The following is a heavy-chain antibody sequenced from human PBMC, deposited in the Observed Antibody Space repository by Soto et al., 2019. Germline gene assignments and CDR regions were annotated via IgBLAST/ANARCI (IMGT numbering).Heavy chain of an antibody. CDR1: GFTFSSYA. Sequence: EVQLLESGGGLIQPGGSLRLSYAVSGFTFSSYAMSWVRQAPGKGLEWVSGISGSAESTSYADSVKGRFIISRDKSKNTLYLQMKSLRAEDTAVYYCAKDRKDYGALSYFHYYGMDVWGQGTTVTVSS. D-gene: IGHD4-17*01. CDR2: ISGSAEST. V-gene: IGHV3-23*01. J-gene: IGHJ6*02. CDR3: AKDRKDYGALSYFHYYGMDV.